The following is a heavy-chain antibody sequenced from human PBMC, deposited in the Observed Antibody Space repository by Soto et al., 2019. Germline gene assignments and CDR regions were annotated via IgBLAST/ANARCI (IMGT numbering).Heavy chain of an antibody. J-gene: IGHJ4*02. CDR1: GFSFSSYV. D-gene: IGHD3-22*01. CDR2: ISGSGDDT. CDR3: SESRVPDYYDSRGYDY. Sequence: EVQLLESGGGLVQPGGSLRLSCAASGFSFSSYVMTWVRQAPGKGLEWVSDISGSGDDTNYADSVKGRFTIARDNSKNTLYLQMNSLRVAYAALYYRSESRVPDYYDSRGYDYWGQGTLVTVSS. V-gene: IGHV3-23*01.